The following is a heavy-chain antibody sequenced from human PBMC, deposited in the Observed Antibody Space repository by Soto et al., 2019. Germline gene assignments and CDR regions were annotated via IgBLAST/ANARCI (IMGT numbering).Heavy chain of an antibody. CDR2: IYYSGST. Sequence: QLQLQESGPGLVKPSETLSLTCTVSGGSISSSSYYWGWIRQPPGKGLEWIGSIYYSGSTYYNPSPKSPVTTSVDTSKNQCSLKLSSLTAADTAVYYCARHTPAISISDHWGQGTLVTVSS. V-gene: IGHV4-39*01. CDR3: ARHTPAISISDH. D-gene: IGHD2-15*01. CDR1: GGSISSSSYY. J-gene: IGHJ4*02.